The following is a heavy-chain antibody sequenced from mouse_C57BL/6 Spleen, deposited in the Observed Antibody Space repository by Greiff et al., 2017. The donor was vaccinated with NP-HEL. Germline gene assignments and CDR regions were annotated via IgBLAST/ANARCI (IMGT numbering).Heavy chain of an antibody. J-gene: IGHJ2*01. CDR2: IYPGSGST. V-gene: IGHV1-55*01. CDR3: ARGPYYYGSSQYYFDY. D-gene: IGHD1-1*01. Sequence: QVQLQQSGAELVKPGASVKMSCKASGYTFTSYWITWVKQRPGQGLEWIGDIYPGSGSTNYNEKFKSKATLTVDTSSSTAYMQLSSLTSEDSAVYYCARGPYYYGSSQYYFDYWGQGTTLTVSS. CDR1: GYTFTSYW.